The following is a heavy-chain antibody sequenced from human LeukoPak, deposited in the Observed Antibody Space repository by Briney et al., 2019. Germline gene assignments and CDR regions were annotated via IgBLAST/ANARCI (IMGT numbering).Heavy chain of an antibody. Sequence: GGSLRLSCTSSGFTFSYYPMHWVRPAPGKGREGVGRIRNKGNSYTTEYTASVRGRFTISRDDSESSVYLQMNSLKTDDTAVYHCTSGSDSGSYYWGQGTLVTVSS. CDR3: TSGSDSGSYY. D-gene: IGHD1-26*01. J-gene: IGHJ4*02. CDR2: IRNKGNSYTT. CDR1: GFTFSYYP. V-gene: IGHV3-72*01.